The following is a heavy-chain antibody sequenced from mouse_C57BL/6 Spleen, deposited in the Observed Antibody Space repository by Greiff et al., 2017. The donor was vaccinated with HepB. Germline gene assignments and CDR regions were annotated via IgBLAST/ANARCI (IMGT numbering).Heavy chain of an antibody. CDR2: ISYDGSN. D-gene: IGHD3-3*01. CDR3: ATLGYYFDY. CDR1: GYSITSGYY. Sequence: EVKLMESGPGLVKPSQSLSLTCSVTGYSITSGYYWNWIRQFPGNKLEWMGYISYDGSNNYNPSLKNRISITRDTSKNQFFLKLNSVTTEDTATYYCATLGYYFDYWGQGTTLTVSS. J-gene: IGHJ2*01. V-gene: IGHV3-6*01.